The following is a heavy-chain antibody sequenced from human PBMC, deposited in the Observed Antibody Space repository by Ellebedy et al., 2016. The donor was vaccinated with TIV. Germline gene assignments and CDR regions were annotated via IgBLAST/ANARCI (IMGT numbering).Heavy chain of an antibody. Sequence: ASVKVSXXASGYTITSYHMHWVRQAPGQGLEWMGVINPHTRSATYAQEFQGRVTMTRDTSTSTVYMELSSLRSEDTAVYYCARGRMSAGAVAGNLPPFDYWGQGIPVTVSS. CDR2: INPHTRSA. CDR3: ARGRMSAGAVAGNLPPFDY. D-gene: IGHD6-19*01. V-gene: IGHV1-46*01. CDR1: GYTITSYH. J-gene: IGHJ4*02.